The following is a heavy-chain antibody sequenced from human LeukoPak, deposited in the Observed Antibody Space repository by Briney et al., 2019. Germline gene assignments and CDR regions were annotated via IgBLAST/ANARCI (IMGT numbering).Heavy chain of an antibody. CDR2: IYPGDSGT. D-gene: IGHD1-26*01. V-gene: IGHV5-51*01. CDR3: ARQGSYADDY. CDR1: GYSFTTHW. J-gene: IGHJ4*02. Sequence: HGESLKISCKGSGYSFTTHWIGWVRQMPGKGLEWMGIIYPGDSGTRYSPSFQGQVTISVDKSISTAYLQWSSLKASDTAMYYCARQGSYADDYWGQGTLVTVSS.